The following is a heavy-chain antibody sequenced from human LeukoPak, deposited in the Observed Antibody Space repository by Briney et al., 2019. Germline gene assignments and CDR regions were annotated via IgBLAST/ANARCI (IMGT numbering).Heavy chain of an antibody. CDR3: ARDYGYYDSSGHNCDY. V-gene: IGHV1-18*01. CDR1: GYSFTNFG. D-gene: IGHD3-22*01. Sequence: ASVKVSCKTSGYSFTNFGISWVRQAPGQELEWMGWISAYNGDTNYVQNLQGRVTMTTDASTTTAYMELRSLRSDDTAVYYCARDYGYYDSSGHNCDYWGQGTLVSVSS. J-gene: IGHJ4*02. CDR2: ISAYNGDT.